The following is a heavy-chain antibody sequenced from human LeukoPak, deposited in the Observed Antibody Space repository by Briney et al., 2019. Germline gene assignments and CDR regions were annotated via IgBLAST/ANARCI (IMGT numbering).Heavy chain of an antibody. J-gene: IGHJ3*02. V-gene: IGHV1-58*01. CDR1: GFTFISSA. Sequence: SVKVSCKASGFTFISSAVQWVRQARGQRLEWIGWIVVGSGNTNYAQKFQERVTITRDMSTSTAYMELSSLRSEDTAVYYCAAGLRSYDSSGYYAFDIWGQGTMVTVSS. D-gene: IGHD3-22*01. CDR2: IVVGSGNT. CDR3: AAGLRSYDSSGYYAFDI.